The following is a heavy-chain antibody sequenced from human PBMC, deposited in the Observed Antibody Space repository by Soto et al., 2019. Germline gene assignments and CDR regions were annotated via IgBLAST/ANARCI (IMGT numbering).Heavy chain of an antibody. CDR2: ISAYNGNT. V-gene: IGHV1-18*04. D-gene: IGHD1-26*01. J-gene: IGHJ4*02. CDR1: GYTFTSYG. Sequence: QVQLVQSGAEVKKPGASVKVSCKASGYTFTSYGISWVRQAPGQGLEWMGWISAYNGNTNYAQKLQGRVTMTTDTSTITAYMELRSLRSDDTAVYYCARDLLEWELLPPFDYWGQGTLVTVSS. CDR3: ARDLLEWELLPPFDY.